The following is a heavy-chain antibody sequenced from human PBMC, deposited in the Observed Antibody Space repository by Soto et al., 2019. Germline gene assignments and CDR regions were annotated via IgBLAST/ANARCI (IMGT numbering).Heavy chain of an antibody. J-gene: IGHJ4*02. Sequence: QVQLVESGGGVVQPGRSLRLSCATSGFTFSSYAIHWVRQAPGNGLEWVAVISYDGSNKNYADSVKGRFTISRDNSKNTVDLQMNSLRAEDTSVYYCARDGVGVVPDAIRFDYWGQGTLVTVSS. CDR1: GFTFSSYA. D-gene: IGHD2-2*01. CDR2: ISYDGSNK. CDR3: ARDGVGVVPDAIRFDY. V-gene: IGHV3-30-3*01.